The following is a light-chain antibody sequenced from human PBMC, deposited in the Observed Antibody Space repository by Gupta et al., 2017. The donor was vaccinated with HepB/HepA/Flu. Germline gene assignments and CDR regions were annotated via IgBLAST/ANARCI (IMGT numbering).Light chain of an antibody. J-gene: IGLJ2*01. CDR2: DVS. CDR3: NSYTTTSTLV. V-gene: IGLV2-14*03. CDR1: SSDVGAYNY. Sequence: QSALTQPASVSGSPGQSITISCTGTSSDVGAYNYVSWYQQHPGKAPKLILYDVSDRPSGVSDRFSGSKSGNTASLSISGLQGEDEADYYCNSYTTTSTLVFGGGTKLT.